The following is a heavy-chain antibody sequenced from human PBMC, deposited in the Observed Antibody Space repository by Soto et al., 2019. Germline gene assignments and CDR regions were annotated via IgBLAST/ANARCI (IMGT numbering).Heavy chain of an antibody. CDR1: GFTFSSYV. CDR3: ARDLTNLAGMYSSSYFDY. D-gene: IGHD6-6*01. Sequence: QVQLVESGVGVVKPGRSRRLSCAASGFTFSSYVMHWVRQATGKGLGWVAVISDDGSNKYYADSVKGRFTISRDNSKNTLYLQMYNLRAEDTALYYCARDLTNLAGMYSSSYFDYWGQGTLVNVSS. CDR2: ISDDGSNK. V-gene: IGHV3-30-3*01. J-gene: IGHJ4*02.